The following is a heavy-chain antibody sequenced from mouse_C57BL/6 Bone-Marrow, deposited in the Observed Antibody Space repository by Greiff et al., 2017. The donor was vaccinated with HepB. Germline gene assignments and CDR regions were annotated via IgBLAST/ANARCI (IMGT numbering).Heavy chain of an antibody. CDR2: IYPRSGNT. D-gene: IGHD2-4*01. J-gene: IGHJ1*03. Sequence: QVQLQQSGAELARPGASVKLSCKASGYTFTSYGISWVKQRTGQGLEWIGEIYPRSGNTYYNEKFKGKATLTADKSSSTAYMELRSLTSEDSAVYFCARSDDYPWYFDVWGTGTTVTVSS. V-gene: IGHV1-81*01. CDR3: ARSDDYPWYFDV. CDR1: GYTFTSYG.